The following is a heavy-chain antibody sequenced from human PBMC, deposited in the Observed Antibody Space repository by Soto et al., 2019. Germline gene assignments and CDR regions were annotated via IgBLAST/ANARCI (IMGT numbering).Heavy chain of an antibody. Sequence: PSETLSLTCTVSGDSISSGDYYWSWIRQPPGKGLEWIGLIYYSGSTHYNPSLKSRLIISVNTSKNQFSLKLTSATAADTAVYYCARDFKRYSSSTGPLEYWGQGTLVTVSS. CDR3: ARDFKRYSSSTGPLEY. CDR2: IYYSGST. CDR1: GDSISSGDYY. D-gene: IGHD6-6*01. J-gene: IGHJ4*02. V-gene: IGHV4-30-4*01.